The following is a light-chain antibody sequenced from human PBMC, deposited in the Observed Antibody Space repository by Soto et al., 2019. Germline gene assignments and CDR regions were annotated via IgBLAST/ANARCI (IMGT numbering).Light chain of an antibody. CDR3: QQDGSSGR. Sequence: LTQSPRALSLTQREGATLSCRVSQSVSNNYLAWYQQKPGQAPRLLSYGASNRATGIPDRFSGSRSGTEFTLTISKLEPDDIAVYYCQQDGSSGRFGQRSKADIK. CDR2: GAS. CDR1: QSVSNNY. J-gene: IGKJ1*01. V-gene: IGKV3-20*01.